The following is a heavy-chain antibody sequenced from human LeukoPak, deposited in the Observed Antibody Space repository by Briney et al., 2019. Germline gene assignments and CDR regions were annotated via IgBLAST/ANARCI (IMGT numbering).Heavy chain of an antibody. D-gene: IGHD3-22*01. CDR3: TTGTTYDSSGYYYDEFFDY. J-gene: IGHJ4*02. CDR2: IKSKTDGGTT. CDR1: GFTFSNAW. Sequence: GSLRLSCAASGFTFSNAWMSWVRQAPGKGLEWVGRIKSKTDGGTTDYAAPVKGRFTISRDDSKNTLYLQMSSLKTEDTAVYYCTTGTTYDSSGYYYDEFFDYWGQGTLVTVSP. V-gene: IGHV3-15*01.